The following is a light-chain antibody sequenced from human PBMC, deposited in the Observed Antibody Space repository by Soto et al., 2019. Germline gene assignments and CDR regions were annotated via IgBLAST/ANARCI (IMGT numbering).Light chain of an antibody. V-gene: IGLV1-40*01. CDR1: SSNIGAGYG. CDR3: QSYDSCLSGWV. J-gene: IGLJ3*02. Sequence: QPVLTQPPSVSGAPGQRVTISCTGSSSNIGAGYGVHWYQQLPGTAPKLLIYANSNRPSGVPDRFSGSKSGTSASLAITGLQAEDEADYYCQSYDSCLSGWVFGGGTKLTVL. CDR2: ANS.